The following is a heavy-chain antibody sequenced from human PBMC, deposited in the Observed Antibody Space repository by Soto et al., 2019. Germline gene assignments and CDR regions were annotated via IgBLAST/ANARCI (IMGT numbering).Heavy chain of an antibody. CDR3: ARVEDRDNWFDP. V-gene: IGHV3-11*06. Sequence: GGSLRLSCAASGFTFSDYYMSWIRQAPGKGLEWVSYISSSSGYTNYADSVKGRFTISRDNAKNSLYLQMNSLRAEDTAVYYCARVEDRDNWFDPWGQGTLVTVSS. D-gene: IGHD2-15*01. CDR2: ISSSSGYT. CDR1: GFTFSDYY. J-gene: IGHJ5*02.